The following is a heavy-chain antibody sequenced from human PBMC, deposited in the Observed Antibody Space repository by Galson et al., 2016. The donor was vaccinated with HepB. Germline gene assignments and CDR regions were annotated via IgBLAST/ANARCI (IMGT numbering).Heavy chain of an antibody. CDR3: ARENHYVLDV. J-gene: IGHJ3*01. D-gene: IGHD1-14*01. CDR1: GFPFSVYW. Sequence: SLRLSCAATGFPFSVYWMQWVRQVPGKGLVWVSRLTTDGIIGYADSVMGRFTISRDNAKNTLYLHMDSLRAEDTAVYYCARENHYVLDVWGQGTMVTVSS. CDR2: LTTDGII. V-gene: IGHV3-74*01.